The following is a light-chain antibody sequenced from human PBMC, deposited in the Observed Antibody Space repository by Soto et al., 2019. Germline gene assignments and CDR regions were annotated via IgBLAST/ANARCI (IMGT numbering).Light chain of an antibody. Sequence: IQMTQSPSSLSASVLDIFNITCRASRSISGYLNWYQQKPGKAPNLLIYAASRLQSGVPSRFSGSGSGTDFTLTLNSLQPEDFASYYCQQTYSLPGTFGQGTKVDIK. CDR3: QQTYSLPGT. J-gene: IGKJ1*01. CDR1: RSISGY. CDR2: AAS. V-gene: IGKV1-39*01.